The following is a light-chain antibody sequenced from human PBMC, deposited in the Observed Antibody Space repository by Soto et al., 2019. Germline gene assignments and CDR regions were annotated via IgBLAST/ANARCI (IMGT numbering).Light chain of an antibody. CDR2: DVS. CDR3: SSYTSSSTVV. CDR1: SSDVGGYNH. Sequence: SVLTQPASVSGSPGQSITISCTGTSSDVGGYNHVSWYQQHPGKAPKLMIYDVSNRPSGVSNRFSGSKSGNTASLTISGLQAEDEADYYCSSYTSSSTVVFGGGTKVTVL. J-gene: IGLJ2*01. V-gene: IGLV2-14*01.